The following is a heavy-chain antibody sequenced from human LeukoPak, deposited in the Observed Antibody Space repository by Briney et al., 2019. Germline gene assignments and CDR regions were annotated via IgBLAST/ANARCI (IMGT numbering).Heavy chain of an antibody. Sequence: GESLKISCKGSGYSFTTYWIGWVRQMPGKGLEWMGIIYPGDSDTRYSPSFQGQVTISADKSISTAYLQWSSLKASDTAMYYCARRSTEYDSSGYYGYWGQGTLVTVSS. D-gene: IGHD3-22*01. J-gene: IGHJ4*02. CDR1: GYSFTTYW. V-gene: IGHV5-51*01. CDR2: IYPGDSDT. CDR3: ARRSTEYDSSGYYGY.